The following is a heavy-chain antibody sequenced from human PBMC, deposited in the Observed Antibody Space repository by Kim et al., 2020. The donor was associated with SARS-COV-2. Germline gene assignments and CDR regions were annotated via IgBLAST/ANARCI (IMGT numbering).Heavy chain of an antibody. CDR3: ARDPSSSGWEYYFDY. Sequence: ASVKVSCKASGYTFTGYYMHWVRQAPGQGLEWMGRINPNSGGTNYAQKFQGRVTMTRDTSISTAYMELSRLRSDDTAVYYCARDPSSSGWEYYFDYWGQGTLVTVSS. CDR2: INPNSGGT. CDR1: GYTFTGYY. D-gene: IGHD6-19*01. V-gene: IGHV1-2*06. J-gene: IGHJ4*02.